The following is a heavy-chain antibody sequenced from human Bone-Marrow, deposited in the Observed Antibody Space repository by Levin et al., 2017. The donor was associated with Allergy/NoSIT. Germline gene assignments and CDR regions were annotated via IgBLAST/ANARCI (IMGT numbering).Heavy chain of an antibody. CDR3: ATRAVAAPK. CDR2: IYSGGIT. D-gene: IGHD6-19*01. Sequence: SGGSLRLSCAVSGFTVSNNYMRWVRRAPGKGLEWVALIYSGGITDHANSVKGRFTISRDNSKNTLYLQMNSLRAEDTAIYYCATRAVAAPKWGQGTLVTVSS. CDR1: GFTVSNNY. V-gene: IGHV3-66*01. J-gene: IGHJ4*02.